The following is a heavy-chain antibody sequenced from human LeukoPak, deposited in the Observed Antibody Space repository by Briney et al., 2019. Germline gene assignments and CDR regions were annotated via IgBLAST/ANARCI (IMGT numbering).Heavy chain of an antibody. J-gene: IGHJ6*03. D-gene: IGHD6-19*01. V-gene: IGHV4-61*02. CDR1: GGSISSGSYY. Sequence: SQTLSLTCTASGGSISSGSYYWSWIRQPGGKGLEWIGRIHTSGSTNYNPSLKIRVTISVDTSKNQFSLKLSSVTSADTAVYYCASTKPGYSSGWPRNYYYYYMDVWGKGTTVTVSS. CDR3: ASTKPGYSSGWPRNYYYYYMDV. CDR2: IHTSGST.